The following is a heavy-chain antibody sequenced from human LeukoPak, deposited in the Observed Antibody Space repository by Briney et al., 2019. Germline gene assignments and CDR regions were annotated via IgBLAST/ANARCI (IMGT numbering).Heavy chain of an antibody. V-gene: IGHV3-21*01. CDR1: GFTFSSYS. J-gene: IGHJ4*02. Sequence: TGGSLRLSCAASGFTFSSYSMNWVRQAPGKGLEWVSSISSSSSYIYYADSVKGRFTISRDNAKNSLYLQMNSLRAEDTAVYYCARDLTTMVRGEYHRWDFDYWGQGTLVTVSS. D-gene: IGHD3-10*01. CDR3: ARDLTTMVRGEYHRWDFDY. CDR2: ISSSSSYI.